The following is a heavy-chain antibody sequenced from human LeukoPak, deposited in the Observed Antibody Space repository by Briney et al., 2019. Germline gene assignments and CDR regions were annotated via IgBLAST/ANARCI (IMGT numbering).Heavy chain of an antibody. J-gene: IGHJ4*02. V-gene: IGHV1-69*05. D-gene: IGHD3-3*01. CDR3: AGYYDFWSGFPVFVD. Sequence: ASVKVSCKASGGTFSSYAISWVRQAPGQGLEWMGGIIPIFGTANYAQKFQGRVTITTDESTSTAYMELSSLRSEDTAVYYCAGYYDFWSGFPVFVDWGQGTLVTVSS. CDR2: IIPIFGTA. CDR1: GGTFSSYA.